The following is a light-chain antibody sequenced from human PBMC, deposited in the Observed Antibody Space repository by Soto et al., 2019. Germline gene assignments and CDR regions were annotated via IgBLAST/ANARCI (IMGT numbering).Light chain of an antibody. J-gene: IGLJ3*02. CDR2: NNN. Sequence: QSVLTQPPSASGTPGQRVTISCSGSSSNIGSNTVNWYQQLPGTAPKLIIYNNNQRPSGVPDRFSGSKSGTSASLAISGLQYEDEADYYCATWDDSLNGPVFGGGTKLTVL. V-gene: IGLV1-44*01. CDR1: SSNIGSNT. CDR3: ATWDDSLNGPV.